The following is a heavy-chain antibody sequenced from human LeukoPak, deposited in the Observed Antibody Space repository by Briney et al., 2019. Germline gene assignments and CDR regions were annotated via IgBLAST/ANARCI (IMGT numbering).Heavy chain of an antibody. J-gene: IGHJ3*02. CDR2: IDWDDDK. Sequence: SGPALVKPTQTLTLTCTFSGFSLSTSGKRVGWIRQPPGKALEWLARIDWDDDKFYSTSLKTRLTISKDTSKNQVVLTMTNMDPVDTATYYCARIGTIVGATLAFDIWGQGTMVTVSS. CDR1: GFSLSTSGKR. D-gene: IGHD1-26*01. CDR3: ARIGTIVGATLAFDI. V-gene: IGHV2-70*04.